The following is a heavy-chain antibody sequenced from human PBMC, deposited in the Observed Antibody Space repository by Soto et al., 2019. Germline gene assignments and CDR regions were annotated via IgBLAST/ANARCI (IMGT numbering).Heavy chain of an antibody. CDR1: GGTFSSYT. J-gene: IGHJ5*02. CDR2: IIPILGIA. CDR3: AREPNRRWFDP. V-gene: IGHV1-69*04. Sequence: ASVKVSCKASGGTFSSYTISWVRQAPGQGLEWMGRIIPILGIANYAQKFQGRVTITADKSTSTAYMELSSLRSEDTAVYYCAREPNRRWFDPWGQGTLVTVSS.